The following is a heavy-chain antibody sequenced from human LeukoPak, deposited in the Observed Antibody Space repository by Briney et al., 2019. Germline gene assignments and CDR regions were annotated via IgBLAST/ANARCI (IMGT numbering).Heavy chain of an antibody. Sequence: SETLSLTCAVYGGSFSGYYWSWIRQPPGKGLEWIGEINHSGSTNYNPSLKSRVTISVDTSKNQFSLKLSSVTAADTAVYYCARWDGYQSYWGQGTLVTVSS. CDR2: INHSGST. J-gene: IGHJ4*02. CDR1: GGSFSGYY. D-gene: IGHD5-24*01. CDR3: ARWDGYQSY. V-gene: IGHV4-34*01.